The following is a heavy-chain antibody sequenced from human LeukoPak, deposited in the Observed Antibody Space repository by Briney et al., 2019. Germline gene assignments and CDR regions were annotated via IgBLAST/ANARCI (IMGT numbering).Heavy chain of an antibody. V-gene: IGHV3-23*01. CDR1: GFTFSSYA. Sequence: GGSLRLSCAASGFTFSSYAMNWVRQAPGRGLEWVSGISGSGGSTYYAGSVKGRFTISRDNSRNTLFLQMNSLRAEDTAIYYCARGKGSAFDIWGQGTMVTVSS. J-gene: IGHJ3*02. CDR2: ISGSGGST. CDR3: ARGKGSAFDI. D-gene: IGHD2-15*01.